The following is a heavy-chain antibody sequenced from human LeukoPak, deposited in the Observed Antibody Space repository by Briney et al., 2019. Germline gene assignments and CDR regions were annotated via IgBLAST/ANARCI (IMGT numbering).Heavy chain of an antibody. D-gene: IGHD3-9*01. CDR1: GGSISSSSYY. J-gene: IGHJ5*02. Sequence: SETLSLTCTVSGGSISSSSYYWDWIRQPPGKGLEWIGSIYYSESTYYNPSLKSRVTISVDTSKNQFSLKLSSVTAADTAVYYCARGLRYFDWSSYYNWFDPWGQGTLVTVSS. CDR2: IYYSEST. V-gene: IGHV4-39*01. CDR3: ARGLRYFDWSSYYNWFDP.